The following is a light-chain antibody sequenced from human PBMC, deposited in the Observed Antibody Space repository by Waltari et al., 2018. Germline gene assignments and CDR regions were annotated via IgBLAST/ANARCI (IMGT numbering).Light chain of an antibody. J-gene: IGKJ1*01. V-gene: IGKV2-30*02. CDR3: MQGTHWPWT. CDR2: RVS. Sequence: QSLEHSDAITYLNGVQQRPGQSPRRLFYRVSRRDSGVPDRFSGSGSGTYFTLKISRVAAEDVGVYYCMQGTHWPWTFGQGTKVEIK. CDR1: QSLEHSDAITY.